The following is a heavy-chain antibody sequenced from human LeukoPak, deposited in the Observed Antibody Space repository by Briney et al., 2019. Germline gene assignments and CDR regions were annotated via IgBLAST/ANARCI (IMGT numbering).Heavy chain of an antibody. CDR1: GFPFCGYW. Sequence: GGSLRLSCAASGFPFCGYWMPWVRQAPGKGLVWVSRIDDDGAGTTYADSVKGRFTISRDNAKNTLYLQMNSLRAEDTAVYYCARSASGYDAWGQGTLVTVSS. V-gene: IGHV3-74*01. CDR2: IDDDGAGT. D-gene: IGHD5-12*01. J-gene: IGHJ5*02. CDR3: ARSASGYDA.